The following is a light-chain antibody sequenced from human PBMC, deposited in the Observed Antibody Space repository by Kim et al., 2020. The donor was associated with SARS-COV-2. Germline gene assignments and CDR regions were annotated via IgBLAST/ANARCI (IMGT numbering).Light chain of an antibody. V-gene: IGKV3-20*01. Sequence: LSPGARATLSCRASQSVSSRYLAWYQQTPGQAPRLFIYGTSSRATGIPDRFSGSGSGTDFTLTISRLEPEDFAVYYCQQYGNLITFGQGTRLEIK. CDR3: QQYGNLIT. CDR2: GTS. CDR1: QSVSSRY. J-gene: IGKJ5*01.